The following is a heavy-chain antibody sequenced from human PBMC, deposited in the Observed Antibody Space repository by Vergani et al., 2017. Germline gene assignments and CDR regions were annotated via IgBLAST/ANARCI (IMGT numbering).Heavy chain of an antibody. V-gene: IGHV1-24*01. J-gene: IGHJ3*02. CDR1: GYTLSKLS. Sequence: QVQLVQSGAEVKKPGASVKVSCKVSGYTLSKLSLHWVRQAPGKGLEWMGGFDPEKGETIYAQQFQGRVTMTEDTSTDTAYMHLSGLRSEDTAVYYCALPFVANDFDIWGQGTGVTASS. D-gene: IGHD2-15*01. CDR3: ALPFVANDFDI. CDR2: FDPEKGET.